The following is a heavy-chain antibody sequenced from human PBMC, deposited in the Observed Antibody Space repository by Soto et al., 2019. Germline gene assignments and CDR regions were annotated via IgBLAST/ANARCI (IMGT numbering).Heavy chain of an antibody. D-gene: IGHD6-19*01. J-gene: IGHJ4*02. CDR3: AKIRGPIAVAGPIDY. Sequence: GGSLRLSCAAAGVTFSSFGIHWVRKAPGKGLEWVAVISYDGSNKYYADSVKGRFTISRDNSKNTLYLQMNSLRAEDTAVYYCAKIRGPIAVAGPIDYWGQGTLVTVSS. CDR1: GVTFSSFG. CDR2: ISYDGSNK. V-gene: IGHV3-30*18.